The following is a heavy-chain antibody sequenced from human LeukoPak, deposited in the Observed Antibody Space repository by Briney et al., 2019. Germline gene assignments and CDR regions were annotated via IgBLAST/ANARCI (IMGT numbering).Heavy chain of an antibody. CDR2: IYYSGST. J-gene: IGHJ4*02. CDR1: GGSISSYY. D-gene: IGHD3/OR15-3a*01. Sequence: KPSETLSLTCTVSGGSISSYYWSWIRQPPGKGLEWIGYIYYSGSTNYNPPLKSRVTISVDTSKNQFSLKLSSVTAADTAVYYCARLSDGTGYSFDYWGQGTLVTVSS. V-gene: IGHV4-59*08. CDR3: ARLSDGTGYSFDY.